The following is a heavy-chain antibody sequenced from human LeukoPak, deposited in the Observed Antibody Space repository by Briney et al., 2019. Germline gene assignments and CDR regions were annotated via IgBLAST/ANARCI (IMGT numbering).Heavy chain of an antibody. D-gene: IGHD3-22*01. Sequence: SETLSLTCTVSGGSISSYYWSWIRQPPRKGLEWIGYIYYSGSTNYNPSLKSRVTISVDTSKNQFSLKLSSVTAADTAVYYCARDGRYYDSSGYAFDIWGQGTMVTVSS. V-gene: IGHV4-59*01. CDR2: IYYSGST. J-gene: IGHJ3*02. CDR3: ARDGRYYDSSGYAFDI. CDR1: GGSISSYY.